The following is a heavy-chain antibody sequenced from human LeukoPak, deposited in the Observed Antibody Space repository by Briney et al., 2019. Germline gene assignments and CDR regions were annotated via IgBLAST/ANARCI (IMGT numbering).Heavy chain of an antibody. V-gene: IGHV3-30*18. CDR2: IWYGGSNK. CDR3: AKDDRDSLDY. CDR1: GFTFSSYG. J-gene: IGHJ4*02. Sequence: GRSLRLSCAASGFTFSSYGMHWVRQAPGKGLEWVAVIWYGGSNKYYADSVKGRFTISRDNSKNTLYLQMNSLRAEDTAVYYCAKDDRDSLDYWGQGTLVTVSS. D-gene: IGHD5-24*01.